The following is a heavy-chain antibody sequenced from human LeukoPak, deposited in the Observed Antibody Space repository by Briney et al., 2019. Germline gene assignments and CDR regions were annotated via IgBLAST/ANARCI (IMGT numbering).Heavy chain of an antibody. CDR3: ARGYYDSSGYPPCDI. V-gene: IGHV1-18*01. J-gene: IGHJ3*02. CDR2: ISAYNGNT. D-gene: IGHD3-22*01. Sequence: GASVKVSCKASGYTFTSYGISWVRQAPGQGLEWMGWISAYNGNTNYAQKLQGRVTMTTDTSTSTAYMELSRLRSDDTAVYYCARGYYDSSGYPPCDIWGQGTMVTVSS. CDR1: GYTFTSYG.